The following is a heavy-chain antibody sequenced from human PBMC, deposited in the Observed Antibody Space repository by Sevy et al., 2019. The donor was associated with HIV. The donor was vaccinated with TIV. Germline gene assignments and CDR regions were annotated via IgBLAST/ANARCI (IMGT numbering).Heavy chain of an antibody. CDR2: ISSDGVST. J-gene: IGHJ6*02. V-gene: IGHV3-64D*06. CDR3: VKDPDYNFWRGDYDMDV. CDR1: GFSFSNSA. Sequence: GGSLRLSCSGSGFSFSNSAMNWVRQTPGKGLKYVSAISSDGVSTYYTDSVRGRFTISRDNSKNTLYLQMSSLRVEDTAVYYCVKDPDYNFWRGDYDMDVWGQGTTVTVSS. D-gene: IGHD3-3*01.